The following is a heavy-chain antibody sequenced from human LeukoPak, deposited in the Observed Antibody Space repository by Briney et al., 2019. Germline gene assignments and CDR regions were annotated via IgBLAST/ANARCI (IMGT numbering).Heavy chain of an antibody. Sequence: GRSLSLSCAASGFTVITNGMTWVRQAPGKGLEWVSVLYSDGNTKYADSVQGRFTISRDNSKNTLYLEMNSLSPDDTAVYYCARGVEPLAANTLAYWRQGTLVTVPS. CDR1: GFTVITNG. CDR2: LYSDGNT. CDR3: ARGVEPLAANTLAY. J-gene: IGHJ4*02. V-gene: IGHV3-53*01. D-gene: IGHD1-14*01.